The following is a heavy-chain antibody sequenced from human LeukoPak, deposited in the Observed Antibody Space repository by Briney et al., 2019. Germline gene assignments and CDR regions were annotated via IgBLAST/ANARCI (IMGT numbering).Heavy chain of an antibody. CDR2: IYYSGST. V-gene: IGHV4-31*03. J-gene: IGHJ3*02. CDR1: GGSISSGGYY. CDR3: ARNLVDTAMVDAFDI. D-gene: IGHD5-18*01. Sequence: SETLSLTCTVSGGSISSGGYYWSWIRQHPGKGLEWIGYIYYSGSTYYNPSLKSRVTISVDTSKDQFSLKLSSVTAADTAVYYCARNLVDTAMVDAFDIWGQGTMVNVSS.